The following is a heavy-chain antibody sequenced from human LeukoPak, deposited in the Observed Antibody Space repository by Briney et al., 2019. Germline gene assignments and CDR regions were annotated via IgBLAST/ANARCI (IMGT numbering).Heavy chain of an antibody. CDR2: ISSSSSTI. CDR3: ARDSGYCSSTSCSGWNWFDP. D-gene: IGHD2-2*01. Sequence: PGGSLRLSCAASGFTFSSYSMTWVRQAPGKGLEWVSYISSSSSTIYYADSVKGRFTISRDNAKNSLYLQMNSLRAEDTAVYYCARDSGYCSSTSCSGWNWFDPWGQGTLVTVSS. J-gene: IGHJ5*02. CDR1: GFTFSSYS. V-gene: IGHV3-48*01.